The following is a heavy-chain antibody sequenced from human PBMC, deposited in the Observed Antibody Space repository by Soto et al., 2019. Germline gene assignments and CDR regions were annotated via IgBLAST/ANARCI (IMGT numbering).Heavy chain of an antibody. D-gene: IGHD3-3*01. Sequence: GGSLRLSCAASGFTFSNAWLNWVRQAPGKGLEWVGRIKSKTDGGTTDYAAPVKGRFTISRDDSKNTLYLQMNSLKTEDTAVYYCTTDPGEKNYDFWSGYPRDYYYYGMDVWGQGTTVTVSS. CDR2: IKSKTDGGTT. CDR3: TTDPGEKNYDFWSGYPRDYYYYGMDV. J-gene: IGHJ6*02. CDR1: GFTFSNAW. V-gene: IGHV3-15*07.